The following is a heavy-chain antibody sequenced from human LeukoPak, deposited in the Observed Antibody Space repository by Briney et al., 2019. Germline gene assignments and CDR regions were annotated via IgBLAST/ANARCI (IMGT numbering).Heavy chain of an antibody. Sequence: GGSLRLSCAASGFPFSSYAMSWVRQAPGKGLEWVSAISGSGGSTYYTDSVKGRFTISRDNSKNTLSLQMNSLRAEDTAVYYCAKGGGITIFGVAPNLDYWGQGTLVTVSS. J-gene: IGHJ4*02. V-gene: IGHV3-23*01. D-gene: IGHD3-3*01. CDR3: AKGGGITIFGVAPNLDY. CDR2: ISGSGGST. CDR1: GFPFSSYA.